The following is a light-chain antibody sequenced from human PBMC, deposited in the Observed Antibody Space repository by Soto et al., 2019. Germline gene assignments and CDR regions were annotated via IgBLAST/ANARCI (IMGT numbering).Light chain of an antibody. J-gene: IGLJ1*01. CDR2: EVT. V-gene: IGLV2-23*02. CDR1: NSDLGTYNL. CDR3: CSYVGSNIFYV. Sequence: QSVLTQAASVSGSPGQSITTSCTGTNSDLGTYNLVSWYQQHPGKAPKTIIYEVTKRPSGVSKRFSGSKSGNTASLTISGLQAEDGADYYCCSYVGSNIFYVFGTGTKVTVL.